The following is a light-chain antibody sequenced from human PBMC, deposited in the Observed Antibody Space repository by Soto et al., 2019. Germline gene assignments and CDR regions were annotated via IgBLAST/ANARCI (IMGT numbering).Light chain of an antibody. J-gene: IGLJ1*01. Sequence: QSVLTQPASVSGSPGQSITISCTGTSSDVGGYNYVAWYQQHPGKSPKLLISEVTDRPSGVSNRSSGSKSGNTASLTISGLQADDEADYYCSSYTSSSTYVFGPGTKVTVL. CDR2: EVT. CDR1: SSDVGGYNY. CDR3: SSYTSSSTYV. V-gene: IGLV2-14*01.